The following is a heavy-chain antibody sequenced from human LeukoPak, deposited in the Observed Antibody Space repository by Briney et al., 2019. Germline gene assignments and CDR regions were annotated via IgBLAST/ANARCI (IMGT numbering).Heavy chain of an antibody. Sequence: ASVKVSCKASGYTFTSYGISWVRQAPGQGLEWMGWISAYNGNTNYAQELQGRVTMTTDTSTSTAYMELRSLRSDDTAVYYCARLSLGIFGVVIQYGMDVWGQGTTVTVSS. CDR1: GYTFTSYG. D-gene: IGHD3-3*01. V-gene: IGHV1-18*01. CDR2: ISAYNGNT. J-gene: IGHJ6*02. CDR3: ARLSLGIFGVVIQYGMDV.